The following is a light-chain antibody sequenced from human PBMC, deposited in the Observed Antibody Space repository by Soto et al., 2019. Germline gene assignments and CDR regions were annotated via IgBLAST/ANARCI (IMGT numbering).Light chain of an antibody. Sequence: QSALTQPASVSGSPGQSITISCTGTSSDIGSYNLVSWYQHHPGKAPQLIIYEVTKRPSGVSGHFSGSKSGNTASLTISGLQAEGEADYYCCSYARSNPFWVFGGGTKLTVL. CDR1: SSDIGSYNL. CDR3: CSYARSNPFWV. J-gene: IGLJ3*02. V-gene: IGLV2-23*02. CDR2: EVT.